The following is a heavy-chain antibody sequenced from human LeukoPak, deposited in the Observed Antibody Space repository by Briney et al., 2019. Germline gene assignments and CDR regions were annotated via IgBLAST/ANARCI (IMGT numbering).Heavy chain of an antibody. J-gene: IGHJ4*02. V-gene: IGHV4-59*08. Sequence: PSETLSLTCTVSGGSISSYYWSWIRQPPGKGLEWVAYIYYSGCTSHNPSLKSRVTISVDTSKKQFSLRLSAVTAADTAVYYCARHRGAYCSGGNCYSSYYFDYWGQGTLVTVSS. CDR3: ARHRGAYCSGGNCYSSYYFDY. CDR1: GGSISSYY. D-gene: IGHD2-15*01. CDR2: IYYSGCT.